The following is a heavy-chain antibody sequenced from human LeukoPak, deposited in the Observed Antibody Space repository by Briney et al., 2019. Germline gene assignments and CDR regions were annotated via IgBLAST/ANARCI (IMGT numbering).Heavy chain of an antibody. CDR2: INHSGST. J-gene: IGHJ4*02. V-gene: IGHV4-34*01. D-gene: IGHD2-15*01. CDR1: GGSFSGYY. Sequence: SETLSLTCAVYGGSFSGYYWSWIRQPPGKGLEWIGEINHSGSTNYNPSLKSRVTIPVDTSKNQFSLKLSSVTAADTAVYYCARDFASRGYCSGGSCNGLPLYWGQGTLVTVSS. CDR3: ARDFASRGYCSGGSCNGLPLY.